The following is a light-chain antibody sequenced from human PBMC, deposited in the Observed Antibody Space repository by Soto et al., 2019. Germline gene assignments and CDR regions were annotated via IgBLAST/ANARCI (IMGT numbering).Light chain of an antibody. CDR3: GSHRRGNRFI. V-gene: IGLV2-14*02. Sequence: QSVLTQPASVSGSPGQSVTIFCTGTSTDIGSYNLVSWYQQPPGKAPRLLIYETTKRPSGVSNRFSGSKSGNAASLTISGLQAEDEAEYNCGSHRRGNRFIFGGGTKVTVL. CDR1: STDIGSYNL. CDR2: ETT. J-gene: IGLJ2*01.